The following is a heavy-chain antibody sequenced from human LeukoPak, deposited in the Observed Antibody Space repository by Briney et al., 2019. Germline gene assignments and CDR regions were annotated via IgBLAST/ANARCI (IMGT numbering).Heavy chain of an antibody. CDR2: IYYSGST. D-gene: IGHD2-15*01. J-gene: IGHJ6*02. CDR3: ARVGCSGGSCYSFYYYDMDV. CDR1: GGSISSYY. V-gene: IGHV4-59*01. Sequence: SETLSLTCTVSGGSISSYYWSWIRQPPGKGLEWIGYIYYSGSTNYNPSLKSRVTISVDTSKNQFSLKLSSVTAADTAVYYCARVGCSGGSCYSFYYYDMDVWGQGTTVTVSS.